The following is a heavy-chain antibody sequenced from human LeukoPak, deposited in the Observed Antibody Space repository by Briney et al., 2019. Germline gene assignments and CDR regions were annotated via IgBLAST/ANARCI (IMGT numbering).Heavy chain of an antibody. D-gene: IGHD7-27*01. CDR2: IGTSGSPI. CDR1: AFTFSDYY. CDR3: ASGAGTGDFDI. Sequence: PGGSLRLSCAASAFTFSDYYMSWIRQAPGKGLEWVSYIGTSGSPIYYADSMKGRFTISRDNAKNSLYLQMNSLRAEDTAVYYCASGAGTGDFDIWGQGTMVTVSS. V-gene: IGHV3-11*04. J-gene: IGHJ3*02.